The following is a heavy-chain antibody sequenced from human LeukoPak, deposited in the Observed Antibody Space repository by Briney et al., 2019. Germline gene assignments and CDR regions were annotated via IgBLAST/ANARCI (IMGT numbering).Heavy chain of an antibody. V-gene: IGHV3-7*05. D-gene: IGHD3-22*01. J-gene: IGHJ4*02. CDR3: ASKVNY. CDR2: INEDGTAK. Sequence: GGSLRLSCAVSGFSFSNYWMMWVRQAPGKGLEWVANINEDGTAKYYVDSVKGRFTISRDNAKNSLYLQMNSLRDEDTAVYYCASKVNYWGQGMLVTVSS. CDR1: GFSFSNYW.